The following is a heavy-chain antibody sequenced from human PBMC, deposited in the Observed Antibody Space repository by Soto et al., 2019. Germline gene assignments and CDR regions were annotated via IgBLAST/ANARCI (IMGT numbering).Heavy chain of an antibody. V-gene: IGHV3-23*01. CDR1: GFTFSSYA. CDR2: ISAGGDSR. J-gene: IGHJ4*02. D-gene: IGHD3-22*01. CDR3: AKVRAYHFDSSGHLDY. Sequence: LRLSCAASGFTFSSYAMSWVRQGPGKGLEWVSGISAGGDSRYYADPVKGRFTISRDNSKNTLYLQMNGLRAEDTAVYYCAKVRAYHFDSSGHLDYWGQGPLVTVYS.